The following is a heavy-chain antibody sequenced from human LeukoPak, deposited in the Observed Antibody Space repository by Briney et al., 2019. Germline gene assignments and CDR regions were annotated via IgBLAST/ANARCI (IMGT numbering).Heavy chain of an antibody. V-gene: IGHV5-51*01. CDR2: INPGSSDI. Sequence: GESLKISCKHSGYNFASQWIGWVRQMPGKGLGWMGIINPGSSDIVYTPSFQGRVSFSADKSTSTVFLQWGSLKASDTAMYYCSTRAFSDTSPVAWGQGTLVTVSS. J-gene: IGHJ5*02. CDR1: GYNFASQW. CDR3: STRAFSDTSPVA. D-gene: IGHD3-22*01.